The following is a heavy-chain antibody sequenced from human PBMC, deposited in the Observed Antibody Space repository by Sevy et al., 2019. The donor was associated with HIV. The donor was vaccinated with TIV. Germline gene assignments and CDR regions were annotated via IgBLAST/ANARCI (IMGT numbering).Heavy chain of an antibody. CDR3: VRAIAKDGSF. CDR1: GGSISSYY. V-gene: IGHV3-7*01. CDR2: INQDGSVK. Sequence: ETLSLTCTVSGGSISSYYWSWIRQPPGKGLEWVANINQDGSVKYYVDSVRGRFTISRDNARNLVFLKMGSLRVDDSALYYCVRAIAKDGSFWGQGTLVTVSS. D-gene: IGHD6-13*01. J-gene: IGHJ4*02.